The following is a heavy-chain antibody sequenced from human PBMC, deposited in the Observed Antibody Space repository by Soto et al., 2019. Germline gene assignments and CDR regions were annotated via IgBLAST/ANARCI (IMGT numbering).Heavy chain of an antibody. CDR1: GFTFSSYA. CDR2: ISGSGGST. V-gene: IGHV3-23*01. D-gene: IGHD3-10*01. Sequence: GGSLRLSCAASGFTFSSYAMSWVRQAPGKGLEWVSAISGSGGSTYYADSVKGRFTISRDNSKNTLYLQMNSLRAEDTAVYYCAKGAEIVWYYYGSGLQDYFDYWGQGTLVTVSS. CDR3: AKGAEIVWYYYGSGLQDYFDY. J-gene: IGHJ4*02.